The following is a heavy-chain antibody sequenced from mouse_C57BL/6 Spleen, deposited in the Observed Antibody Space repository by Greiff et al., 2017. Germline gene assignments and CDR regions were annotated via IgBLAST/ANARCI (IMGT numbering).Heavy chain of an antibody. D-gene: IGHD3-2*02. CDR3: ASYSSGSGAMDY. V-gene: IGHV1-53*01. CDR2: INPSNGGT. Sequence: QVQLKQPGTELVKPGASVKLSCKASGYTFTSYWMHWVKQRPGQGLEWIGNINPSNGGTNYNEKFKSKATLTVDKSSSTAYMQLSSLTSEDSAVYYCASYSSGSGAMDYWGQGTSVTVSS. J-gene: IGHJ4*01. CDR1: GYTFTSYW.